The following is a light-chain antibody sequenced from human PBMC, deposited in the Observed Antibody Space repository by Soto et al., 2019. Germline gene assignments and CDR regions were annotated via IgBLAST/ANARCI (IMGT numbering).Light chain of an antibody. Sequence: QCVLAQPASVSGVPGQGLTISCTGKSRVVCGYIYVSWYQQHPGKASKLMIYDVINRPSGVSNRFSGSKSGNTASLTISGLQAEDEADYYCSSYTSSSTYVFGTGTKVTVL. CDR1: SRVVCGYIY. V-gene: IGLV2-14*01. CDR2: DVI. CDR3: SSYTSSSTYV. J-gene: IGLJ1*01.